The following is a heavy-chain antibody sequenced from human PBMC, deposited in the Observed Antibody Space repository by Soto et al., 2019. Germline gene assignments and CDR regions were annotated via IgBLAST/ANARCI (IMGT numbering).Heavy chain of an antibody. D-gene: IGHD2-2*01. Sequence: GGSLRLSCAASGFTFSSYAMSWVRQAPGKGLEYVSAISSNGGSTYYADSVKGRFTISRDNAKNSLYLQMNSLRAEDTAVYYFAREIVVARGASYFDYWGPGTLVTVSS. V-gene: IGHV3-64*04. CDR3: AREIVVARGASYFDY. J-gene: IGHJ4*02. CDR1: GFTFSSYA. CDR2: ISSNGGST.